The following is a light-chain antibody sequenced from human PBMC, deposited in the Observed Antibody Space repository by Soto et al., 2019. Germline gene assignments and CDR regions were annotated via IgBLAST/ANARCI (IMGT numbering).Light chain of an antibody. Sequence: EIVLTQSPGSLSLSPGERATLSCRASPSVDSSFFAWYQQKPGQAPRLLIYGASNRATGIPDRFSGSGSGTDFTLTSSRLEPEDFAVYYCQQYVSSVTFGQGTKVEIK. CDR3: QQYVSSVT. V-gene: IGKV3-20*01. CDR2: GAS. CDR1: PSVDSSF. J-gene: IGKJ1*01.